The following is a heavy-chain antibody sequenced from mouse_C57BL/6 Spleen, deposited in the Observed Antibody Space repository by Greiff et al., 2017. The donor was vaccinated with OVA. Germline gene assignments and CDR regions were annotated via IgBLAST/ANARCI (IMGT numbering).Heavy chain of an antibody. V-gene: IGHV1-76*01. J-gene: IGHJ1*03. CDR3: ARSYGSSRYWYFDV. CDR1: GYTFTDSY. D-gene: IGHD1-1*01. CDR2: IYPGSGNT. Sequence: VQLQESGAELVRPGASVKLSCKASGYTFTDSYINWVKQRPGQGLEWIARIYPGSGNTYYNEKFKGKATLTAEKSSSTAYMQLSSLTSEDSAVYFCARSYGSSRYWYFDVWGTGTTVTVSS.